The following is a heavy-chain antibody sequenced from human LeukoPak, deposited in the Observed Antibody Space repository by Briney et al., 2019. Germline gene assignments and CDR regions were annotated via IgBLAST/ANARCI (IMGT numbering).Heavy chain of an antibody. J-gene: IGHJ6*03. CDR2: IYSGGST. V-gene: IGHV3-66*01. D-gene: IGHD3-10*01. CDR1: GFTFSSYG. CDR3: ASLYGSGSYSHYYYYMDV. Sequence: GGSLRLSCAASGFTFSSYGMSWVRQAPGKGLEWVSVIYSGGSTYYADSVKGRFTISRDNSKNTLYLQMNSLRAEDTAVYYCASLYGSGSYSHYYYYMDVWGKGTTVTISS.